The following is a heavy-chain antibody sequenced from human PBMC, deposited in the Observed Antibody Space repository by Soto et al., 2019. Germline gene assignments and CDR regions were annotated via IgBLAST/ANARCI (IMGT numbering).Heavy chain of an antibody. CDR3: ARGRLELYYYYYGMDV. J-gene: IGHJ6*02. CDR2: ISAYNGNT. CDR1: GYTFTSYG. D-gene: IGHD1-7*01. V-gene: IGHV1-18*01. Sequence: ASVKVSCKASGYTFTSYGISWVRQAPGQRLEWMGWISAYNGNTNYSQKFQGRVTITTDTSTSTAYMELRSLRSEDTAVYYCARGRLELYYYYYGMDVWGQGTTVTVSS.